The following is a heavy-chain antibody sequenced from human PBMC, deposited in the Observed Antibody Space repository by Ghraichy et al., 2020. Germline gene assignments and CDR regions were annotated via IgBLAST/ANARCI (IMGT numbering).Heavy chain of an antibody. Sequence: GESLNISCAASGFTFVSYTMNWVRQAPGKGLEWVASVSGNNNYIYYADSVKGRFTISRDNAKKSLYLQMSSLKAADTALYFCARGTVDQLLDYWGRGTLVTVTS. J-gene: IGHJ4*02. CDR1: GFTFVSYT. CDR3: ARGTVDQLLDY. V-gene: IGHV3-21*01. CDR2: VSGNNNYI. D-gene: IGHD6-6*01.